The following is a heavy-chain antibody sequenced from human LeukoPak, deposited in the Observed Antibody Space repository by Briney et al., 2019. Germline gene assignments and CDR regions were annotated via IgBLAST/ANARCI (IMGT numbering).Heavy chain of an antibody. V-gene: IGHV3-9*01. CDR2: ISWNSGTI. Sequence: HSGGSLRLSCAASGFTFDDYAMHWVRQAPGKGLEWVSGISWNSGTIGYADSVKGRFTISRDNAKNSLYLQMNSLRAEDTALYYCAKDGYSSNWYYFDYWGQGTLVTVSS. J-gene: IGHJ4*02. CDR1: GFTFDDYA. CDR3: AKDGYSSNWYYFDY. D-gene: IGHD6-13*01.